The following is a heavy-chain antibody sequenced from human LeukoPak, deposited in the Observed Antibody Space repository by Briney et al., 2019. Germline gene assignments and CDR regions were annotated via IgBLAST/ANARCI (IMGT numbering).Heavy chain of an antibody. D-gene: IGHD1-1*01. CDR2: IYHSGST. V-gene: IGHV4-4*02. J-gene: IGHJ4*02. Sequence: QSSETLSLTCAVSGGSISSSNWWSWVRQPPGKGLEWIGEIYHSGSTNYNPSLKSRVTISVDTSKNQFSLSLTSVTAADTAVYFCTSGNSHPRDWGQGTLVTVSS. CDR3: TSGNSHPRD. CDR1: GGSISSSNW.